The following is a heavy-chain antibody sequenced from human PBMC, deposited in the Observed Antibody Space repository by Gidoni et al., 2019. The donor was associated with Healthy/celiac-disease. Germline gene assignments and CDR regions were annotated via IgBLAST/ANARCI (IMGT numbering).Heavy chain of an antibody. Sequence: EVQLVQSGAEVKKSGESLKISCKGSGYSFTSYWIGWVRQMPGKGLEWMGIIYPGDSDTRYSPSFQGQVTISADKSISTAYLQWSSLKASDTAMYYCARHNKVEYSYFVFDYWGQGTLVTVSS. CDR1: GYSFTSYW. CDR2: IYPGDSDT. CDR3: ARHNKVEYSYFVFDY. V-gene: IGHV5-51*01. J-gene: IGHJ4*02. D-gene: IGHD5-18*01.